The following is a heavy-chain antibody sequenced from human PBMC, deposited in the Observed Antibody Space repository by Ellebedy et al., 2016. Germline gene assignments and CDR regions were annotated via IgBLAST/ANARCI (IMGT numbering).Heavy chain of an antibody. D-gene: IGHD5-18*01. J-gene: IGHJ4*02. CDR2: IESKTVGGAE. CDR1: GFPFSNSW. Sequence: GESPKISCAAPGFPFSNSWINWVRQAPGQGQEWVGRIESKTVGGAEDYAAPVKGRFTISRDDSKNTLYLQMNSLKTEDTAVYFCTTIYRYNYDSVWGQGTLVTVSS. V-gene: IGHV3-15*04. CDR3: TTIYRYNYDSV.